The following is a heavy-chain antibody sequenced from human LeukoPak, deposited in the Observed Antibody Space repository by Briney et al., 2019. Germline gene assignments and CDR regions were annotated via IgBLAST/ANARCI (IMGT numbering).Heavy chain of an antibody. D-gene: IGHD1-26*01. CDR3: ASWGEGALDN. Sequence: GGSLRLSCEASGFSFSSYWMTWVRQPPGKGPEWVANIKQDESERYSADSVKGRFTISRDNAKKSLYLQMNSLRVEDTGVYYCASWGEGALDNWGQGTLVTVSS. CDR2: IKQDESER. V-gene: IGHV3-7*01. J-gene: IGHJ4*02. CDR1: GFSFSSYW.